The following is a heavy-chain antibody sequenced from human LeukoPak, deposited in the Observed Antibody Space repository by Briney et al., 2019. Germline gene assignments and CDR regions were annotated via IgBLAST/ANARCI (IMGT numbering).Heavy chain of an antibody. Sequence: ASVKVSCKASGYTFTGYHMHWVRQAPGQGLEWMGRINPNSGDTNYAQKFQGRVTMTRDTSITTAYMELSRLRSDDTAMYYCARDYCSSTGCLFDYWGQGTLVTVSS. J-gene: IGHJ4*02. V-gene: IGHV1-2*06. CDR2: INPNSGDT. D-gene: IGHD2-2*01. CDR3: ARDYCSSTGCLFDY. CDR1: GYTFTGYH.